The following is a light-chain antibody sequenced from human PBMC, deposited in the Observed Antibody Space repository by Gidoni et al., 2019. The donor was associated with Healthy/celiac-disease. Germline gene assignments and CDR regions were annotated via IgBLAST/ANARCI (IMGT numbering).Light chain of an antibody. V-gene: IGKV1-9*01. Sequence: IQLTKSPSFLSASVGDRVTITCRASQGISSYLAWYQQKPGKAPKLLIYAASTLQSGVPSRFSGSGSGTEFTLTISSLQPEDFATYYCQQLNSYPPTFGPGTKVDIK. CDR2: AAS. J-gene: IGKJ3*01. CDR1: QGISSY. CDR3: QQLNSYPPT.